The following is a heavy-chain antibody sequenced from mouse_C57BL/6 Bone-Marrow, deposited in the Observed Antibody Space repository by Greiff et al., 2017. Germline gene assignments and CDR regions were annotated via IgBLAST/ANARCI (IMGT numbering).Heavy chain of an antibody. D-gene: IGHD1-1*01. CDR1: GYTFTSYW. Sequence: VQLQQPGAELVKPGASVKMSCKASGYTFTSYWITWVKQRPGQGLEWIGDIYPGSGSTNYNEKFKSKATLTVDTSSSTAYMQLSSLTSEDSAVYYGARLPDYYGSSSDYWGQGTTLTVAS. J-gene: IGHJ2*01. CDR2: IYPGSGST. V-gene: IGHV1-55*01. CDR3: ARLPDYYGSSSDY.